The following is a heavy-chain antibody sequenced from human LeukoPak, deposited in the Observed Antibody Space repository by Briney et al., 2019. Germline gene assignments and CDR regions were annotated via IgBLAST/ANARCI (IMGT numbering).Heavy chain of an antibody. CDR3: ARVFVTGTTLSPTPNWFDP. CDR1: GGSISSGGYY. V-gene: IGHV4-31*03. D-gene: IGHD1-1*01. CDR2: IYYSGST. J-gene: IGHJ5*02. Sequence: PSETLSLTCTVSGGSISSGGYYWSWIRQHPGKGLEWIGYIYYSGSTYYNPSLKSRVTISVDTSKNQFSLKLSSVTAADTAVYYCARVFVTGTTLSPTPNWFDPWGQGTLVTVSS.